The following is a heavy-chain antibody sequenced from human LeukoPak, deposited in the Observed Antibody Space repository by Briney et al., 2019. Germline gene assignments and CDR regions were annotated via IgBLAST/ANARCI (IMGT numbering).Heavy chain of an antibody. CDR2: IRSKAYGGTT. Sequence: PGGSLRLSCTASGFTFGDYAMSWVRQAPGKGLEWVGFIRSKAYGGTTEYAASVKGRFTISRDDSKSIAYLQMNSLKTEDTAVYYCTRELWFGELFGRYYYYMDVWGKGTTVTISS. CDR3: TRELWFGELFGRYYYYMDV. V-gene: IGHV3-49*04. J-gene: IGHJ6*03. D-gene: IGHD3-10*01. CDR1: GFTFGDYA.